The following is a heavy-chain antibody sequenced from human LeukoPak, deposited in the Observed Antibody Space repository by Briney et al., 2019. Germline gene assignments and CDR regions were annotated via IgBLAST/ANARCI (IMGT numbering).Heavy chain of an antibody. V-gene: IGHV4-61*01. CDR1: GCSVSSGRYY. Sequence: PSETLSLTCTVSGCSVSSGRYYWSWIRQPPGKGLEWIGYIYYSGSTNYNPSLKSRVTISVDTSKNQFSLKLSSVTAADTAVYYCARVNIAAALDYWGQGTLVTVSS. CDR2: IYYSGST. J-gene: IGHJ4*02. CDR3: ARVNIAAALDY. D-gene: IGHD6-13*01.